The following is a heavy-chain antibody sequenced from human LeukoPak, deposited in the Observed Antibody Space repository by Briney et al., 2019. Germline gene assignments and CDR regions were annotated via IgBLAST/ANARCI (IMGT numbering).Heavy chain of an antibody. CDR3: TRDTGDGFDY. Sequence: GGSLRLSCTASGFTFGDYAMSWVRQAPGKGLEWVGFIRSKAYGGTTEYAASVEGRFTISRDDSKSIAYLQMNSLKTEDTAVYYCTRDTGDGFDYWGQGTLVTVSS. CDR2: IRSKAYGGTT. V-gene: IGHV3-49*04. D-gene: IGHD7-27*01. J-gene: IGHJ4*02. CDR1: GFTFGDYA.